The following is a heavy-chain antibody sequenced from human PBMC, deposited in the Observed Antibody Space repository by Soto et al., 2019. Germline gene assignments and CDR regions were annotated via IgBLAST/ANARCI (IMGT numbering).Heavy chain of an antibody. D-gene: IGHD3-22*01. CDR2: ITHYNGHT. CDR1: GYTFTSYG. Sequence: QVHLVQSGREVKKPGVSMTVSCKTSGYTFTSYGISWVRQAPGQGLEWLGWITHYNGHTNYAQNVQGRVTLTADKSTSTAYMELRSLRSDDTAVYYCARDRDSSGYYPGPDLDSWGQGTLLTVSS. CDR3: ARDRDSSGYYPGPDLDS. V-gene: IGHV1-18*04. J-gene: IGHJ4*02.